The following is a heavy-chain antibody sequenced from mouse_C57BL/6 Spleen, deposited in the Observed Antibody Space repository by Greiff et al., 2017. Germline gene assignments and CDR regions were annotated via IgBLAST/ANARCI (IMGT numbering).Heavy chain of an antibody. V-gene: IGHV3-6*01. Sequence: EVQLQQSGPGLVKPSQSLSLTCSVTGYSITSGYYWNWIRQFPGNKLEWMGYISYDGSNNYNPSLKNRISITRDTSKNQFFLKLNSVTTEDTATYYCARDPRGYFDYWGQGTTLTVSS. CDR2: ISYDGSN. CDR3: ARDPRGYFDY. CDR1: GYSITSGYY. J-gene: IGHJ2*01.